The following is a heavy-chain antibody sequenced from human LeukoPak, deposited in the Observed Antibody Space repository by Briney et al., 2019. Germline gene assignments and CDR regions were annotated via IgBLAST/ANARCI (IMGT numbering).Heavy chain of an antibody. CDR3: ARGYISSWYPPCFDY. CDR1: GFTFSSYG. CDR2: ISNDGSNK. V-gene: IGHV3-30*03. Sequence: GGSLRLSCAISGFTFSSYGMHWVRQAPGKGLEWVAVISNDGSNKYYADSVKGRFTISRDNSKNTLYLQMNSLRAEDTAVYYCARGYISSWYPPCFDYWGQGTLVTVSS. D-gene: IGHD6-13*01. J-gene: IGHJ4*02.